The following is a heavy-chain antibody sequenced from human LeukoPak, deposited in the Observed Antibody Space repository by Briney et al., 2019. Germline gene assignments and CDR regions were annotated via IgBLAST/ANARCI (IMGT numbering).Heavy chain of an antibody. CDR1: GGTFSSYS. Sequence: SVKVSCKASGGTFSSYSIIWVRQAPGLGLEWMGRIIPVLDIPNYAEKFQGRVTITADKSTSTGYMELSSLRSEDTAVYYCATAKGIYSSSWYSGGYTSYFDYWGQGALVTVSS. D-gene: IGHD6-13*01. J-gene: IGHJ4*02. CDR3: ATAKGIYSSSWYSGGYTSYFDY. CDR2: IIPVLDIP. V-gene: IGHV1-69*02.